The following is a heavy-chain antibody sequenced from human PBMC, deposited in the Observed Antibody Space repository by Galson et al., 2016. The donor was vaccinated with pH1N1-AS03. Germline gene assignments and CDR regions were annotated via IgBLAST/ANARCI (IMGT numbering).Heavy chain of an antibody. CDR2: IKNNNDNT. J-gene: IGHJ4*02. V-gene: IGHV1-18*01. CDR3: ARAFEEYLLRDYSSVFDS. Sequence: SVKVSCKASGYTFSNYGITWVRQAPGQGLQWMGWIKNNNDNTIYGQNFQGRVTLTTEPSTNTAYMELKNLRSDDTGVYYCARAFEEYLLRDYSSVFDSWGQGTLVTVSS. D-gene: IGHD2/OR15-2a*01. CDR1: GYTFSNYG.